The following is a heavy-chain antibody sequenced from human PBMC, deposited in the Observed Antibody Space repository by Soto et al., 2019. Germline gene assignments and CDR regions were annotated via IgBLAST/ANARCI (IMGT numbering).Heavy chain of an antibody. D-gene: IGHD6-6*01. CDR2: IIHIFGTA. CDR3: ARKGYSSSSYYYYGMDV. Sequence: QVQLVQSGAEVKKPGSSVKVSCKASGGTFSSYAISWVRQAPGQGLEWMGGIIHIFGTANYAQKFQGRVTITADESTSTAYMELRSLRSEDTAVYYCARKGYSSSSYYYYGMDVWGKGTTVTVSS. J-gene: IGHJ6*04. CDR1: GGTFSSYA. V-gene: IGHV1-69*01.